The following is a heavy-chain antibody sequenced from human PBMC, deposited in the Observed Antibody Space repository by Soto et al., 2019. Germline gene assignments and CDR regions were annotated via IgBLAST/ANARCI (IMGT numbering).Heavy chain of an antibody. J-gene: IGHJ4*02. Sequence: GGSLRLSCAASGVTFSVYAMNWVRQAPGKGLEWVSSISSSSTIYYADSVKGRFTISRDNVQNSLYLQMHSLRAEDTAVYYCARERGSGWTFDYWGQGTLVTVSS. CDR3: ARERGSGWTFDY. D-gene: IGHD6-19*01. CDR1: GVTFSVYA. CDR2: ISSSSTI. V-gene: IGHV3-48*01.